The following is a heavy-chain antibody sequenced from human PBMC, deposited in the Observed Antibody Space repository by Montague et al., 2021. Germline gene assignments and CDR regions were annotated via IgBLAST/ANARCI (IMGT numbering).Heavy chain of an antibody. CDR2: ISSNGRTI. D-gene: IGHD3-22*01. CDR3: ARDNYYDSSGSIDH. CDR1: GFTFGIYS. Sequence: SLRLSCAASGFTFGIYSLNWVRQAPGKGLEWISYISSNGRTIYYADSVKGRFTISRDNAKNSLFLHMSRLRDEDTAIYYCARDNYYDSSGSIDHWGQGTLVSVSS. J-gene: IGHJ4*02. V-gene: IGHV3-48*02.